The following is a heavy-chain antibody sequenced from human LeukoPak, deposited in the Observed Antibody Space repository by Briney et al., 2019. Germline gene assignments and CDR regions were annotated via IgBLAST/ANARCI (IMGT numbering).Heavy chain of an antibody. Sequence: GGSLRLSCAASEFSFDDYTMHWVRQAPGKGLEWVSLITWDGGNTYYADSVKGRFTISRDNSKNSLYLQMNSLRAEDTALYYCAKDSGYDWGPFDYWGQGTLVTVSS. D-gene: IGHD5-12*01. CDR3: AKDSGYDWGPFDY. J-gene: IGHJ4*02. V-gene: IGHV3-43*01. CDR2: ITWDGGNT. CDR1: EFSFDDYT.